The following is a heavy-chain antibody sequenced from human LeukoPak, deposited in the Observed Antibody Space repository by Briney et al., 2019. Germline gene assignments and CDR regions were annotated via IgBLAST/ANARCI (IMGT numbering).Heavy chain of an antibody. J-gene: IGHJ4*02. V-gene: IGHV3-30*18. CDR2: ISYDGSNK. CDR3: AKDASNHGEY. Sequence: GRSLRLSCAASGFTFSSYGMHWVRQAPGKGLEWVAVISYDGSNKYYADSVKGRFTISRDNSKNTLYLQMNSLRAEDTAVYYCAKDASNHGEYWGQGTLVTVSS. CDR1: GFTFSSYG. D-gene: IGHD1-14*01.